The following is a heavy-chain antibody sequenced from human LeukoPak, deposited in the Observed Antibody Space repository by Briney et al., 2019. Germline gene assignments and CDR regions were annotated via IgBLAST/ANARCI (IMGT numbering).Heavy chain of an antibody. CDR1: GGSISSYY. J-gene: IGHJ5*02. V-gene: IGHV4-59*01. CDR2: MYYSGST. CDR3: ARVGGSGSYFGWFDP. Sequence: SETLSLTSTVSGGSISSYYWSWIRQPPGKGLEWIGYMYYSGSTNYNPSLKSRVTISGDTSKNQFSLKLSSVTAADTAVYYCARVGGSGSYFGWFDPWGQGTLVTVSS. D-gene: IGHD3-10*01.